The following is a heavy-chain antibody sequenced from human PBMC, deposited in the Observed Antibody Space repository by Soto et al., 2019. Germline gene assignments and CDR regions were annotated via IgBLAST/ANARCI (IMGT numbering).Heavy chain of an antibody. CDR1: GYSFTSYW. J-gene: IGHJ3*02. D-gene: IGHD4-17*01. V-gene: IGHV5-51*01. Sequence: VESLKISCKGSGYSFTSYWIGWVRQMPGKGLELMGIIYPGDSDTRYSPSFQGQVTISADKSIRTAYPQWSSLKASDTAMYYCARRSTTVITYAFHXWGQATMVT. CDR3: ARRSTTVITYAFHX. CDR2: IYPGDSDT.